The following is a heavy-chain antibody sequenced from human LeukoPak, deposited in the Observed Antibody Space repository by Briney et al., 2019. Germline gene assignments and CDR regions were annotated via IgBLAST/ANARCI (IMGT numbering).Heavy chain of an antibody. CDR2: ISWNSGSV. D-gene: IGHD6-13*01. Sequence: GRSLRLSCAASGFTFDDYAMHWVRQAPGKGLEWVSGISWNSGSVGYADSVKGRFTISRDNSKNSLYLQVNSLRTEDTALYYCAFLASAGFDYWGQGTLVTVSS. J-gene: IGHJ4*02. CDR3: AFLASAGFDY. V-gene: IGHV3-9*01. CDR1: GFTFDDYA.